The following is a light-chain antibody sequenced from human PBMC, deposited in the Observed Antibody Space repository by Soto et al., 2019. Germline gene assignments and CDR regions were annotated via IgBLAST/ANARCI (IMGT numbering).Light chain of an antibody. Sequence: QSALTQPPSASGSPGQSVTISRTGTSSDVGGYNYVSWYQQHPGKAPKLMIYDVSKRPSGVPDRFSGSKSGNTASLTVSGLQAEDEADYYCSSYAGTNIHYVFGTGTKLTVL. CDR2: DVS. CDR1: SSDVGGYNY. J-gene: IGLJ1*01. V-gene: IGLV2-8*01. CDR3: SSYAGTNIHYV.